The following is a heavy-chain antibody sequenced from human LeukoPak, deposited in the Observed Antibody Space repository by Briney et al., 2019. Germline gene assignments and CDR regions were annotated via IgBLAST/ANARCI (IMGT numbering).Heavy chain of an antibody. V-gene: IGHV1-8*01. D-gene: IGHD2-15*01. CDR2: MNPNSGNT. CDR3: ARVGLGYCSGGSCYSFAFDI. Sequence: ASVKVSCKASGYTFTSYDINWVRQATGQGLEWMGWMNPNSGNTGYAQKFQGRVTMTRNTSISTAYMELSSLRSEDTAVYYCARVGLGYCSGGSCYSFAFDIWGQGTMVTVSS. CDR1: GYTFTSYD. J-gene: IGHJ3*02.